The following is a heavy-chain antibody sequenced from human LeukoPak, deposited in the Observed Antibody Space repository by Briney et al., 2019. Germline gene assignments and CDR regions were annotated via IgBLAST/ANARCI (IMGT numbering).Heavy chain of an antibody. CDR3: AGHHPRNTVDF. D-gene: IGHD2/OR15-2a*01. CDR2: IYDSGIT. CDR1: GGSMTKSY. Sequence: PSETLSLTCSVSGGSMTKSYWSWIRQPAGKGLGWIGRIYDSGITNYNPSLKSRVSMSVDTSKNEFSLKLSSVTAADTAVYYCAGHHPRNTVDFWGQGTLVTVSS. V-gene: IGHV4-4*07. J-gene: IGHJ4*02.